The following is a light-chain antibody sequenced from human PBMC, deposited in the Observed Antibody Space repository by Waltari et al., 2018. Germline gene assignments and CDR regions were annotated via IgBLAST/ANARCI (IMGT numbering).Light chain of an antibody. J-gene: IGLJ3*02. V-gene: IGLV1-47*01. CDR2: KNN. CDR1: SSNIGSNY. CDR3: AAWDDSLSGLV. Sequence: QSVLTQPPSASGTPGQKVTISCNGSSSNIGSNYVYWYQKIPGTAPKLLLFKNNQRPSGVPDRFSDSKSGTSASLAINGLRSEDEADYYCAAWDDSLSGLVLGGGTKVTVL.